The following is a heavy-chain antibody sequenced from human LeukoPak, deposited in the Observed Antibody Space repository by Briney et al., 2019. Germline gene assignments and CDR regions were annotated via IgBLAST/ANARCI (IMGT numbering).Heavy chain of an antibody. CDR2: IYYSGST. Sequence: SETLSLACTVSGGSTSGYYWSWIRRPPGKGLGWIAYIYYSGSTNYNPSLKSRATISVETSKNQFSLKLSSVTAADTAVYYCARLTSIAAATFDYWGQGTLVTVSS. CDR1: GGSTSGYY. D-gene: IGHD6-13*01. V-gene: IGHV4-59*01. CDR3: ARLTSIAAATFDY. J-gene: IGHJ4*02.